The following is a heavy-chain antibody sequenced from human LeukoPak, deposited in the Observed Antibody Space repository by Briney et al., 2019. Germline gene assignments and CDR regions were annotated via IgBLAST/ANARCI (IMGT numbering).Heavy chain of an antibody. CDR3: AKSGASPLYHMDV. V-gene: IGHV3-23*01. CDR2: FTGTSSTA. CDR1: GFSLSNYG. D-gene: IGHD1-26*01. Sequence: GGSLRLSCAASGFSLSNYGVNWVRQAPGKGLEWVSGFTGTSSTAYYAGSVKGRFTISRDDSKNTLYLQMSSLRVDDTAIYYCAKSGASPLYHMDVWGKGATVTVSS. J-gene: IGHJ6*03.